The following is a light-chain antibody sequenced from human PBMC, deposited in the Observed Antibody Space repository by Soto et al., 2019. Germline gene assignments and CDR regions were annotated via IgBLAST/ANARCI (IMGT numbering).Light chain of an antibody. CDR3: QSVDGKYVV. Sequence: NFMLTQPHSVSESPGQTVTISCTRSSGSIASDYVQWYQQRPGSAPINVIFEDSQRPSGVPDRFSGSIGSSSNSASLTISRLTTEDAADYYCQSVDGKYVVFGGGTKLTVL. V-gene: IGLV6-57*04. CDR1: SGSIASDY. J-gene: IGLJ2*01. CDR2: EDS.